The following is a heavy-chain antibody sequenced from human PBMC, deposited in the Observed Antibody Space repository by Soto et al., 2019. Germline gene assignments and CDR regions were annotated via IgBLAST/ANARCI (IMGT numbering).Heavy chain of an antibody. CDR2: IYPSGMP. J-gene: IGHJ5*02. CDR1: GGSISNAAYS. D-gene: IGHD5-18*01. Sequence: PSETLSLTCTVSGGSISNAAYSWSWIRQPPGKGLEWIGYIYPSGMPFYNPSLRSRVTISIDRSNDQFSLNLKSVTAADTAVYYCARERGGYGLRFDPWGPGTLVTVSS. V-gene: IGHV4-30-2*01. CDR3: ARERGGYGLRFDP.